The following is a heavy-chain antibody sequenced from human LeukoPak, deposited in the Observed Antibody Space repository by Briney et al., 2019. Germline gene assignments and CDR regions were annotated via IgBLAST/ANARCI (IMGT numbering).Heavy chain of an antibody. V-gene: IGHV7-4-1*02. J-gene: IGHJ4*02. CDR1: GYTFTSYA. CDR2: INTNTGNP. CDR3: ARDGDSGYDCLFDY. Sequence: VASVKVSCTASGYTFTSYAMNWVRQAPGQGLEWMGWINTNTGNPTYAQGFTGRFVFSLDTSVSTAYLQISSLKAEDTAVYYCARDGDSGYDCLFDYWGQGTLVTVSS. D-gene: IGHD5-12*01.